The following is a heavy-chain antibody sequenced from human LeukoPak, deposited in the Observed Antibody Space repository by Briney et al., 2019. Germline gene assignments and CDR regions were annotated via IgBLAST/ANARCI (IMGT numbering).Heavy chain of an antibody. CDR1: GFTFSSYA. V-gene: IGHV3-30-3*02. D-gene: IGHD4-23*01. CDR2: ISYDGSNK. J-gene: IGHJ4*02. Sequence: PGGSLRLSCVASGFTFSSYAMHWVRQAPGKGLEWVAVISYDGSNKYYADSVKGRFTISRDNSKNTLYLQMNSLRAEDTAVYYCARSDYGGNSVFDYWGQGTLVTVSS. CDR3: ARSDYGGNSVFDY.